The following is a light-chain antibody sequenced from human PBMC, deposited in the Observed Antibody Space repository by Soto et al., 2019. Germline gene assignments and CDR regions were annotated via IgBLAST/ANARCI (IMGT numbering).Light chain of an antibody. Sequence: EIVMTQSPATLSVSPGERATLSCRASQSVRSNLAWYQQEPGQAPRLLIYGPSTRATGIPARFSGSGSGTEFTLTISSLQSEDVAVYYCQQYNTWPLTFGGATKVEIK. CDR1: QSVRSN. J-gene: IGKJ4*01. CDR3: QQYNTWPLT. CDR2: GPS. V-gene: IGKV3-15*01.